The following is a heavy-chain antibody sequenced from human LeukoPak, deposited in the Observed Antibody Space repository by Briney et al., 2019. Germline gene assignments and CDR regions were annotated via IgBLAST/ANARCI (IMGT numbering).Heavy chain of an antibody. J-gene: IGHJ4*02. Sequence: GGSLRLSCAASGFTFSDYYMTWIRQAPGKGLEWVSYISTSGSTIYHADSVKGRFTISRDNAKNSLYLQMNSLRAEDTAVYYCARNYDFWSGYTFWGQGTLVTVSS. D-gene: IGHD3-3*01. CDR2: ISTSGSTI. CDR3: ARNYDFWSGYTF. V-gene: IGHV3-11*04. CDR1: GFTFSDYY.